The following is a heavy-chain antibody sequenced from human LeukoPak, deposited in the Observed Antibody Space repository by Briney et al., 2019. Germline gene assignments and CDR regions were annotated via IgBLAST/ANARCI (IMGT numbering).Heavy chain of an antibody. J-gene: IGHJ4*02. CDR3: ARGPYYYGSGNYYFFDY. CDR1: GFTFSYYG. V-gene: IGHV3-33*08. CDR2: IWYDGNNE. D-gene: IGHD3-10*01. Sequence: GGSLRLSCAASGFTFSYYGMHWVRQAPGKGLEWVAVIWYDGNNEYYAGSVKGRFTVSRDNSKNTLYLQMNSLRAEDTAVYYCARGPYYYGSGNYYFFDYWGQGTPVTVSS.